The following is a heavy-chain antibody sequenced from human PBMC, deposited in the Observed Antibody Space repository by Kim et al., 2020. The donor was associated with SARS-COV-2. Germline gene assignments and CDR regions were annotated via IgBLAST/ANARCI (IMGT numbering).Heavy chain of an antibody. CDR2: INHSGSI. CDR1: GGSFSGYY. J-gene: IGHJ4*02. CDR3: ARGPDCSGGICSVRPLDY. V-gene: IGHV4-34*01. D-gene: IGHD2-15*01. Sequence: SETLSLTCAVYGGSFSGYYWTWIRQPPGKGLEWIGEINHSGSINYNPSLKSRVTISLDTSKNQFSLKLSAVTAADTAVYYCARGPDCSGGICSVRPLDYWGQGTLVTVSS.